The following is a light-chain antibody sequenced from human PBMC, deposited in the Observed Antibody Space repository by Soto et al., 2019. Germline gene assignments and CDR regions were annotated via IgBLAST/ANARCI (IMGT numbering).Light chain of an antibody. V-gene: IGKV1-5*03. Sequence: DIQMTQSPSTLSASVGDRVTITCRASQTISSWLAWYQQKPGKVPRLLIYMASGLHSGVPSRFSGSGSGTEFTLTTSSVQPDDFATYYCQHYNSYPYTFGQGTKLEIK. CDR3: QHYNSYPYT. CDR2: MAS. CDR1: QTISSW. J-gene: IGKJ2*01.